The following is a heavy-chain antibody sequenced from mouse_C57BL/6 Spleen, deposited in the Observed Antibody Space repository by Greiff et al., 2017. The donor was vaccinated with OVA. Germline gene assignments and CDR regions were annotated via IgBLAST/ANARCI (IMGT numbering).Heavy chain of an antibody. CDR2: IYPGSGST. CDR3: ARDYYGSKGFAY. Sequence: QLQQPGAELVKPGASVKMSCKASGYTFTSYWITWVKQRPGQGLEWIGDIYPGSGSTNYNEKFKSKATLTVDTSSSTAYMQLSSLTSEDSAVYYCARDYYGSKGFAYWGQGTLVTVSA. V-gene: IGHV1-55*01. J-gene: IGHJ3*01. CDR1: GYTFTSYW. D-gene: IGHD1-1*01.